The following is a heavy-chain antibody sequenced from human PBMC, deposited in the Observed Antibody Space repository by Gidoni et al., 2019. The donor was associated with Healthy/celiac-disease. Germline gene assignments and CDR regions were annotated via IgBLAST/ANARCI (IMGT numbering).Heavy chain of an antibody. V-gene: IGHV4-39*01. CDR1: GGSIRSSSYY. CDR2: IYYSGST. J-gene: IGHJ4*02. CDR3: ARRSYYYDSSGLGYYFDY. D-gene: IGHD3-22*01. Sequence: QLQLQESGPGLVKPSETLSLTCTVSGGSIRSSSYYWGWIRQPPGKGLEWIGSIYYSGSTYYNPSLKSRVTISVDTSKNQFSLKLSSVTAADTAVYYCARRSYYYDSSGLGYYFDYWGQGTLVTVSS.